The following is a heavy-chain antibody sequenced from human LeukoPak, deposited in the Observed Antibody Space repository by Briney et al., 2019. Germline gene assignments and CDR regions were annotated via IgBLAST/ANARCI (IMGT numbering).Heavy chain of an antibody. V-gene: IGHV4-59*01. CDR2: IYYSGST. Sequence: PSETLSLTCTVSGGSISSYYWSWIRQPPGKGLEWIGYIYYSGSTNYNPSLKSRVTIPVDTSKNQFSLKLSSVTAADTAVYYCARESGSYYNAFDIWGQGTMVTVSS. CDR1: GGSISSYY. D-gene: IGHD1-26*01. CDR3: ARESGSYYNAFDI. J-gene: IGHJ3*02.